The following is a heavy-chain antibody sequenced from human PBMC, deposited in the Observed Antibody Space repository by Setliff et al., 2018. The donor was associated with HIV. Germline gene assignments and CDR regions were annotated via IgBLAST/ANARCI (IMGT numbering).Heavy chain of an antibody. CDR3: ARLSGGMVPNY. D-gene: IGHD3-10*01. CDR2: IHYNEKT. V-gene: IGHV4-39*01. Sequence: PSETLSLTCTVSGGSASNSRYYWAWIRQPPGKGLEYIGSIHYNEKTYDNPSLKSRVTISVDTSKNQISLRLSSVTAADTAVYYCARLSGGMVPNYWGQGTLVTVSS. J-gene: IGHJ4*02. CDR1: GGSASNSRYY.